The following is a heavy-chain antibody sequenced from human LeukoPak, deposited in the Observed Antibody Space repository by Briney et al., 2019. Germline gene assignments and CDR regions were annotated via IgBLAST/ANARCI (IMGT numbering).Heavy chain of an antibody. CDR1: GGALSGYA. J-gene: IGHJ4*02. D-gene: IGHD7-27*01. Sequence: VKVSCKASGGALSGYAVTWVRLAPGQGLEWMGGIILIFGSTNYAPKFEDRLTITADESTNTVYMELSSLRSEDTAVYFCARGFSGPNWGKRYYDHWGQGTLVTVSS. CDR2: IILIFGST. V-gene: IGHV1-69*13. CDR3: ARGFSGPNWGKRYYDH.